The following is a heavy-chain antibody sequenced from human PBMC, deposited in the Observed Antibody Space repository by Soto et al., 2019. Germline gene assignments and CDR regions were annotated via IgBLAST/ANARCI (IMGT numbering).Heavy chain of an antibody. Sequence: GESLKISCQGSGYSFTNSWIAWVRQMPGEGLEWMGIIYPGDSDTRYSPSFQGQVTISADKSINTAYLQWSSLKASDTAMYYCETRGGLGRMYYFDYWGQGTLVTVSS. CDR3: ETRGGLGRMYYFDY. D-gene: IGHD3-16*01. CDR2: IYPGDSDT. V-gene: IGHV5-51*01. J-gene: IGHJ4*02. CDR1: GYSFTNSW.